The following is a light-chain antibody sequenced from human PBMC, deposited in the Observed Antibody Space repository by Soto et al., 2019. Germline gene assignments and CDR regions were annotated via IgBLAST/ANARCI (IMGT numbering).Light chain of an antibody. J-gene: IGLJ1*01. CDR3: CSYAGSHSFV. CDR1: SSDVGAYNY. Sequence: QSALTQPRSVSGSPGHSVTIAVTGTSSDVGAYNYVSWYQQHPGEAPKVIIFDVNKRPSGVPDRFSGSKSGNTASLIISGLQAEDEADYYCCSYAGSHSFVFGSETKLTVL. V-gene: IGLV2-11*01. CDR2: DVN.